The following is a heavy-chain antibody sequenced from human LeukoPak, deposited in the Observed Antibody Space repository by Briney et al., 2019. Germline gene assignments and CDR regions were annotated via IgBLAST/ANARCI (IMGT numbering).Heavy chain of an antibody. J-gene: IGHJ4*02. CDR1: GFTFSDYW. D-gene: IGHD3-9*01. V-gene: IGHV3-74*01. Sequence: PGGSLRLSCAASGFTFSDYWKHWVRQAAGKGLVWVSRVKYDGSTTTYADSVKGRFTISRDNAKNILYLQMNSLRVEDTAVYYCARDLDWLLFDYWGQGTLVTVSS. CDR3: ARDLDWLLFDY. CDR2: VKYDGSTT.